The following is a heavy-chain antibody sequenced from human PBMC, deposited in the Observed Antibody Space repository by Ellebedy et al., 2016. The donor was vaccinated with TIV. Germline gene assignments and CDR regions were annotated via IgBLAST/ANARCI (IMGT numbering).Heavy chain of an antibody. CDR1: GFTVSSNY. V-gene: IGHV3-48*01. CDR2: ICSSSSTI. D-gene: IGHD6-19*01. Sequence: GESLKISCAASGFTVSSNYMSWVRQAPGKGLEWVSYICSSSSTIYYADPGKGRFTVSRDNAKNSLYLQMNSLRGDDTGIYFCARDARVAGSLDHWGQGTLVTASS. CDR3: ARDARVAGSLDH. J-gene: IGHJ5*02.